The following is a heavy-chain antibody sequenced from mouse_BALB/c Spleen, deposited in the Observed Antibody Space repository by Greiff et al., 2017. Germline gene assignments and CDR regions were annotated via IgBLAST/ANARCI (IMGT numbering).Heavy chain of an antibody. Sequence: VQLQESGAELARPGASVKMSCKASGYTFTSYTMHWVKQRPGQGLEWIGYINPSSGYTNYNQKFKDKATLTADKSSSTAYMQLSSLTSEDSAVYYCARGDYGSSWDYWGQGTTLTVSS. V-gene: IGHV1-4*01. CDR3: ARGDYGSSWDY. D-gene: IGHD1-1*01. CDR1: GYTFTSYT. CDR2: INPSSGYT. J-gene: IGHJ2*01.